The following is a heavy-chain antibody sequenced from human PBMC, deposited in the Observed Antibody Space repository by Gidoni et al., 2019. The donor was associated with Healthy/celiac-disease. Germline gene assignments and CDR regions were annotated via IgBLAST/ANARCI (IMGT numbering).Heavy chain of an antibody. CDR3: ARNRFGENWFDP. CDR2: IYTRGRT. Sequence: QVQLQESGPGLVKPSQTLSLTCTVSGGSIISGSYYWSWIRQPAGKGLEWIWRIYTRGRTNYNTSIKSRVTISVDTSKNQFSLKLSSVTAADTAVYYCARNRFGENWFDPWGQGTLVTVSS. CDR1: GGSIISGSYY. D-gene: IGHD3-10*01. V-gene: IGHV4-61*02. J-gene: IGHJ5*02.